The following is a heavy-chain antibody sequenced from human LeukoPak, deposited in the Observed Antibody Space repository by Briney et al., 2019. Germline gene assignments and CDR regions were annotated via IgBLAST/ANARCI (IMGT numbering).Heavy chain of an antibody. D-gene: IGHD1-26*01. CDR1: GFTFSSYG. V-gene: IGHV3-30*02. CDR2: IRYDGSNK. CDR3: ATEGGSSDAFAF. Sequence: GGSLRLSCAASGFTFSSYGMHWVRQAPGKGLEWVAFIRYDGSNKYYADSVKGRFTISRDNSKNTLYLQMNSLRIDDTAVYYCATEGGSSDAFAFWGQGTEVTVSS. J-gene: IGHJ3*01.